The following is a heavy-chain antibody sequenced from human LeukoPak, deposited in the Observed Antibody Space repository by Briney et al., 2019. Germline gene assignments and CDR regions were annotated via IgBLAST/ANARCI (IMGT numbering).Heavy chain of an antibody. CDR3: TFYTSGRFDI. D-gene: IGHD3-10*01. CDR2: IKSKSDGGTT. J-gene: IGHJ3*02. V-gene: IGHV3-15*01. Sequence: GESLRLSCAASGFIFSNAWMSWVRQAPGKGLECVGRIKSKSDGGTTEYAAPVKGRFSISRDDSKNTLYLQMNSLKTDDTAVYYCTFYTSGRFDIWGQGTMVTVSS. CDR1: GFIFSNAW.